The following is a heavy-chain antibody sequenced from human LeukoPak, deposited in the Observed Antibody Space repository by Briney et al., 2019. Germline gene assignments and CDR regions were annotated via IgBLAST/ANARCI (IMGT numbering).Heavy chain of an antibody. V-gene: IGHV3-64*01. D-gene: IGHD2-15*01. CDR1: GFTFSSYA. CDR2: ISTGGGST. Sequence: GGSLRLSCAASGFTFSSYAMHWVRQAPGKGLEYVSSISTGGGSTYYANSVKGRFTISRDNSKNTLYLQMGSLRPEDMAVYYCARAASCSYYEFGGQGTLVTVSS. J-gene: IGHJ4*02. CDR3: ARAASCSYYEF.